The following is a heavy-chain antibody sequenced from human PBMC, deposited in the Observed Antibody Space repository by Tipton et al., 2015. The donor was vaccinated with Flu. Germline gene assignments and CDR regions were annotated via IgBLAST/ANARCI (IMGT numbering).Heavy chain of an antibody. D-gene: IGHD5-12*01. V-gene: IGHV4-38-2*01. J-gene: IGHJ3*02. CDR2: INPNGNA. CDR1: GDSISSRYY. CDR3: ARTGYSGYDFAFDI. Sequence: TLSLTCAVSGDSISSRYYWAWIRQPPGRGLEWIGNINPNGNAYHNPSLKSRLTISVDTSKNQFSLRLRSVTAADTAVYYCARTGYSGYDFAFDIWGQGTMVTVSS.